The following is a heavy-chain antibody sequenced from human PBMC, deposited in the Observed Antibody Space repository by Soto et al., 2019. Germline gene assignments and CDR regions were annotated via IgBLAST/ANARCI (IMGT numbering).Heavy chain of an antibody. J-gene: IGHJ4*02. D-gene: IGHD6-19*01. V-gene: IGHV3-30-3*01. Sequence: QVQLVESGGGVVQPGRSLRLSCAASGFSFSSCAMHWVRQAPGKGLERVAVVSHDGSNKYYADSVKGRVTISRDNSINTVYLQMNSLRAEDTAVYYCARVSIAVAGIAYYFDYWGQGTLVTVSS. CDR1: GFSFSSCA. CDR3: ARVSIAVAGIAYYFDY. CDR2: VSHDGSNK.